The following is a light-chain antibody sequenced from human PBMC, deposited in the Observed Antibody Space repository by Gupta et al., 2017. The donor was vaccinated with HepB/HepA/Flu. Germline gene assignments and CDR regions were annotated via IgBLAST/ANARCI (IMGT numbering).Light chain of an antibody. CDR2: WAS. CDR1: QSRLHSTGFHH. CDR3: KQSMPTPNT. Sequence: DIVMTQSPLSLPVTPGEPASISCRSSQSRLHSTGFHHLDWYLQKPGQAPQLLIFWASLRANGVPDRFSGSGSGTDFTLTISIVAADDVGDYYCKQSMPTPNTFGQGTKLEIK. V-gene: IGKV2-28*01. J-gene: IGKJ2*01.